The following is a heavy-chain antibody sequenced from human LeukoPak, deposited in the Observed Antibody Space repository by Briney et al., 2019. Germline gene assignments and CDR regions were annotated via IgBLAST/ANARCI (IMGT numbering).Heavy chain of an antibody. CDR2: IYYSGST. CDR3: ARGPNLRFLEWLPSYGMDV. J-gene: IGHJ6*02. V-gene: IGHV4-30-4*01. D-gene: IGHD3-3*01. Sequence: SQTLSLTCTVSGGSISSGDYYWSWIRQPPGKGLEWIGYIYYSGSTYYNPSLKSQVTISVDTSKNQFSLKLSSVTAADTAAYYCARGPNLRFLEWLPSYGMDVWGQGTTVTVSS. CDR1: GGSISSGDYY.